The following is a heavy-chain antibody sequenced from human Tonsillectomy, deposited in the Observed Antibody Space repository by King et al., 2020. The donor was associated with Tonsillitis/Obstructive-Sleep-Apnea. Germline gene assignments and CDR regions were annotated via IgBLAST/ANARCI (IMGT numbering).Heavy chain of an antibody. Sequence: QLQESGPGLVKPSETLSLTCTVSGGSISSYYWSWIRQPPGKGLEWIGYIYYSGSTNYNPSLKSRVTISVDTSKNQFSLKLSSVTAADTAVYYCAREQCQDYGSDYHFDYWGQGTLVTVSS. J-gene: IGHJ4*02. CDR1: GGSISSYY. V-gene: IGHV4-59*12. D-gene: IGHD3-10*01. CDR3: AREQCQDYGSDYHFDY. CDR2: IYYSGST.